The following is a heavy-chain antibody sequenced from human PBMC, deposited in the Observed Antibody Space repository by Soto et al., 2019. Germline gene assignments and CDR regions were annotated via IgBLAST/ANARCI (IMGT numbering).Heavy chain of an antibody. V-gene: IGHV1-69*13. CDR2: IIPIFGTA. D-gene: IGHD6-13*01. Sequence: ASVKVSCKASGGTFSSYAIRWVRQAPGQGLEWMGGIIPIFGTANYAQKFQGRVTITADESTSTAYMELSSLRSEDTAVYYCAREDAGSSSGTRGYYGMDVWGQGTTVTVSS. CDR1: GGTFSSYA. CDR3: AREDAGSSSGTRGYYGMDV. J-gene: IGHJ6*02.